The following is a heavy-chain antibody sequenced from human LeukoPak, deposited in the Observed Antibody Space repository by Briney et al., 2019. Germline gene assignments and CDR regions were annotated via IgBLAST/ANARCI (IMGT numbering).Heavy chain of an antibody. J-gene: IGHJ4*02. CDR1: GGSISSYY. V-gene: IGHV4-4*07. CDR2: IYTSGNS. Sequence: PSETLSLTCTVSGGSISSYYWSWIRQPAGKGLEWIGRIYTSGNSNYNPSLKSRVTMSVGTSKNQFSLKLSSVTAADTAVYYCARDQYYYDSSAYLFDYWGQGTLVTVSS. D-gene: IGHD3-22*01. CDR3: ARDQYYYDSSAYLFDY.